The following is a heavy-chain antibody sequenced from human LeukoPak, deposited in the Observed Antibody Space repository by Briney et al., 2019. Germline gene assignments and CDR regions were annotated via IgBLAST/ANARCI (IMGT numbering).Heavy chain of an antibody. D-gene: IGHD3-22*01. V-gene: IGHV1-46*01. J-gene: IGHJ4*02. CDR1: GGTFSSYA. Sequence: GASVKVSCKSSGGTFSSYAISWVRQAPGQGLEWMGIINPSGGSTSYAQKFQGRVTMTRDTSTSTVYMELSSLRSEDTAVYYCARAEVATYYYDSSGLTGEFDYWGQGTLVTVSS. CDR3: ARAEVATYYYDSSGLTGEFDY. CDR2: INPSGGST.